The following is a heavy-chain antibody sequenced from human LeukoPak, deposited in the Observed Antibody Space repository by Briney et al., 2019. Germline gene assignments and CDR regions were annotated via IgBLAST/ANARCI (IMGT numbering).Heavy chain of an antibody. CDR3: ARSGLNWFDP. V-gene: IGHV4-39*01. Sequence: SETLSLTCTVSGGSISSSSYYWGWIRQPPGKGLEWIGSIYYSGSTYYNPSRKSRVTISVDTSKNQFSLKLSSVTAADTAVYYCARSGLNWFDPWGQGTLVTVSS. D-gene: IGHD1-26*01. CDR1: GGSISSSSYY. CDR2: IYYSGST. J-gene: IGHJ5*02.